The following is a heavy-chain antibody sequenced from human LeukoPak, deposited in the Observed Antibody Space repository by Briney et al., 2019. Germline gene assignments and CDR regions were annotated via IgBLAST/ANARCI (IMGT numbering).Heavy chain of an antibody. CDR2: ISSSSSYI. CDR1: GFTFSSYS. CDR3: ARDLEYCSGGSCYDWFDP. Sequence: GGPLRLSCAASGFTFSSYSMNWVRQAPGKGLEWVSSISSSSSYIYYADSVKGRFNISRDNAKNSLYLQMNSLRAEDTAVYYCARDLEYCSGGSCYDWFDPWGQGTLVTVSS. J-gene: IGHJ5*02. V-gene: IGHV3-21*01. D-gene: IGHD2-15*01.